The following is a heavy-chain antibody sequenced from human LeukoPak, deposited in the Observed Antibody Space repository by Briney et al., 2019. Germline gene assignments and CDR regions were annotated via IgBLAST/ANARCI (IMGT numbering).Heavy chain of an antibody. V-gene: IGHV4-59*08. J-gene: IGHJ4*02. CDR3: ARHLTASNFPFDY. CDR1: GGSISSYY. CDR2: IHYSGST. Sequence: PSETLSLTCTVSGGSISSYYWSWLRQPPGKGLEWIGHIHYSGSTSYNPSLKSRVTISVDTSKNQFSLKLNSVNAADPAVYYCARHLTASNFPFDYWGQGTLVTVSS. D-gene: IGHD2-21*02.